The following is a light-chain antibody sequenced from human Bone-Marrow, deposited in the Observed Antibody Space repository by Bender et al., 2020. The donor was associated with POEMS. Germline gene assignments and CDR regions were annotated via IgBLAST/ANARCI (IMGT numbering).Light chain of an antibody. CDR2: QDT. CDR3: QTWDTYSVI. Sequence: SYEVTQPPSVSVSPGQTASITCSGDDLGDKYVAWYQQKPGQSPVLVIYQDTKRPSGIPERFSGSNSVNTATLTISGTQAMDEADYYCQTWDTYSVIFGGGTTLTVL. J-gene: IGLJ2*01. CDR1: DLGDKY. V-gene: IGLV3-1*01.